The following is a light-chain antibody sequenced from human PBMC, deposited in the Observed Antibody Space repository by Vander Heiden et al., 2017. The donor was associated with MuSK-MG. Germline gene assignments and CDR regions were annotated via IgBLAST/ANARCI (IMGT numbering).Light chain of an antibody. V-gene: IGKV3-11*01. J-gene: IGKJ3*01. Sequence: EIVLTQSPATLSLSPGERATLSCRASQSVSSYLAWYQQKPGQAPRLLIYEASNRATGIPARFSGSASGTDFTLTISSLEPEDFAVYYCQQRSNWPPFTFGHGTKVDIK. CDR3: QQRSNWPPFT. CDR2: EAS. CDR1: QSVSSY.